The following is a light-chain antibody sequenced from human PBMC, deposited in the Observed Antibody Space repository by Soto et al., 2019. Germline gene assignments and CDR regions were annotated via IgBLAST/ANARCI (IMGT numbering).Light chain of an antibody. CDR2: GKN. V-gene: IGLV1-40*01. Sequence: QLVLTQPPSVSGAPGQTVTISCTGSSSNIGAGYDVHWYQRVSGTAPKLLIYGKNNRPSGVPDRFSGSKSGTSASLVITGLPTEDEADYFCQSYDAGLSGVFGGGTKLTVL. J-gene: IGLJ3*02. CDR3: QSYDAGLSGV. CDR1: SSNIGAGYD.